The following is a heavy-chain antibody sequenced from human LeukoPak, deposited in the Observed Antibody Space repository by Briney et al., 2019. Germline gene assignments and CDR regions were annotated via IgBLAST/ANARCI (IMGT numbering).Heavy chain of an antibody. Sequence: PSETLSLTCTVSGGSISSSSYYWGWIRQPPGKGLEWIGSIYYSGSTYYNPSLKSRVTTSVDTSKNQFSLKLSSVTAADTAVYYCASYGDYSANFDYWGQGTLVTVSS. CDR2: IYYSGST. CDR3: ASYGDYSANFDY. D-gene: IGHD4-17*01. J-gene: IGHJ4*02. CDR1: GGSISSSSYY. V-gene: IGHV4-39*01.